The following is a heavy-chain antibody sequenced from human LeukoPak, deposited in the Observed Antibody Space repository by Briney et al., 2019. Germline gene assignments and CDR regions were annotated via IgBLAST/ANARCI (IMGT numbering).Heavy chain of an antibody. J-gene: IGHJ4*02. D-gene: IGHD5-24*01. V-gene: IGHV4-30-4*08. CDR3: ARGGVEMSFFDY. Sequence: SETLSLTCTVSGGSISSGDYYWSWIRQPPGKGLEWTGYIYYSGSTYYNPSLKSRVTISVDTSKNQFSLKLSSVTAADTAVYYCARGGVEMSFFDYWGQGTLVTVSS. CDR2: IYYSGST. CDR1: GGSISSGDYY.